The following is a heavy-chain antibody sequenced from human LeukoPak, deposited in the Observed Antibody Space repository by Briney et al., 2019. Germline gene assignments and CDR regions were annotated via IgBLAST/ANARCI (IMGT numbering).Heavy chain of an antibody. CDR1: GYSFTNYW. Sequence: GESLEISCKGSGYSFTNYWIGWVRQMPGKGLEWMGIIYPGDSDTRYSPSFQGQVTISADKSISTAYLQWSSLKASDTAMYYCARSTFGELTHLFDYWGQGTLVSVSS. CDR3: ARSTFGELTHLFDY. D-gene: IGHD3-10*01. CDR2: IYPGDSDT. J-gene: IGHJ4*02. V-gene: IGHV5-51*01.